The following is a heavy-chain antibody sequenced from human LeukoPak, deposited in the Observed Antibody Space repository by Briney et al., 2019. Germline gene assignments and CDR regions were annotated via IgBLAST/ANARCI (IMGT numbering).Heavy chain of an antibody. Sequence: ASVKVSCKASGYTFTSYGISWVRQAPGQGLEWMGWISAYNGNTNYAQKLQGRVTMTTDTSTSTAYMELRSLRSDDTAEYYCARLFNDGSGSSYYMDVWGKGTTVTISS. CDR3: ARLFNDGSGSSYYMDV. D-gene: IGHD3-10*01. CDR1: GYTFTSYG. CDR2: ISAYNGNT. V-gene: IGHV1-18*01. J-gene: IGHJ6*03.